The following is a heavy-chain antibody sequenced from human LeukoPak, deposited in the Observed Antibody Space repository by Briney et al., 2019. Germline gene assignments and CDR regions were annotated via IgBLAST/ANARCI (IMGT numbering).Heavy chain of an antibody. CDR2: IYYSGNT. D-gene: IGHD6-13*01. V-gene: IGHV4-59*01. CDR3: ARQAAAGYNWFDP. CDR1: GGSISIYY. J-gene: IGHJ5*02. Sequence: SETLSLTCTVSGGSISIYYWSWIRQPPGKGLEWIGYIYYSGNTNYNPSLKSRVTISVDTSKNQFSLRLSSVTAADTAVYYCARQAAAGYNWFDPWGQGTLVTVSS.